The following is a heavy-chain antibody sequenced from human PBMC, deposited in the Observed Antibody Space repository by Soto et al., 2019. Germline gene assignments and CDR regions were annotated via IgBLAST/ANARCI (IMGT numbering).Heavy chain of an antibody. CDR3: ARVPSYYASYLTYYYYYGMDV. J-gene: IGHJ6*02. CDR1: GYTFTSYE. D-gene: IGHD3-3*01. CDR2: MNPNSGNT. Sequence: ASVKVSCKASGYTFTSYEINWVRQATGQGFEYLGWMNPNSGNTGYVKKFQGRVTMTRDTSMSTAYMELSSLQSEDTALYYCARVPSYYASYLTYYYYYGMDVWGQGTTVTXSS. V-gene: IGHV1-8*01.